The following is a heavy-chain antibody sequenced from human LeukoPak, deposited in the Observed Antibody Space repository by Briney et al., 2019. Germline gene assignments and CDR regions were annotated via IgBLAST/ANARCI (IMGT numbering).Heavy chain of an antibody. CDR3: ARAGDFWSGYPDAFDI. V-gene: IGHV3-21*01. Sequence: GGSLRLSCAASGFTFSSYSMNWVRQAPGKGLEWVSSISSSSSYIYYADSVKGRFTIPRDNAKNSLYLQMNSLRAEDTAVYYCARAGDFWSGYPDAFDIWGQGTMVTVSS. J-gene: IGHJ3*02. D-gene: IGHD3-3*01. CDR2: ISSSSSYI. CDR1: GFTFSSYS.